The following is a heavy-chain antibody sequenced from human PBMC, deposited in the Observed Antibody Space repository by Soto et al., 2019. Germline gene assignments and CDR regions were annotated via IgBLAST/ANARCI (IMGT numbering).Heavy chain of an antibody. CDR3: ARDRGNYSPFETSDAFDI. CDR2: ISYDGSNK. J-gene: IGHJ3*02. Sequence: GGSLRLSCAASGFTFSSYAMHWVRQAPGKGLEWVAVISYDGSNKYYADSVKGRFTISRDNSKNTLYLQMNSLRAEDTAVYYCARDRGNYSPFETSDAFDIWGQGTMVTVSS. D-gene: IGHD1-7*01. V-gene: IGHV3-30-3*01. CDR1: GFTFSSYA.